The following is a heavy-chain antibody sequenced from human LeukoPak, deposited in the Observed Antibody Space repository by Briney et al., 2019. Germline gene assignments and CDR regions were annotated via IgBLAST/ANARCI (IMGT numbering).Heavy chain of an antibody. CDR2: ITGSSSTI. V-gene: IGHV3-48*01. D-gene: IGHD2-15*01. J-gene: IGHJ4*02. CDR1: GFTFSSYN. CDR3: ARDLRLCSGGSCYSSVVSDY. Sequence: GGSLRLSCTTSGFTFSSYNMNWVRQAPGKGLEWVSYITGSSSTIYYADSVRGRFTISRDNAKNSLYLQMNSLRAEDTAVYYCARDLRLCSGGSCYSSVVSDYWGQGTLVTVSS.